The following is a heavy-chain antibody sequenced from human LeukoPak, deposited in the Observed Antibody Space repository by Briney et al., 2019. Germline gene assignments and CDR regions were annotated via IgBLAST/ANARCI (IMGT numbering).Heavy chain of an antibody. CDR3: ARGPFYFATRDYYHYYHQMDV. D-gene: IGHD1-26*01. J-gene: IGHJ6*03. V-gene: IGHV1-69*01. Sequence: GSSVKVSCKASGGTFSSYAISWVRQAPGQGLEWMGGIIPIFGTANYAQKFQGRVTITADESTSTAYMELSSLISEDTAVYYCARGPFYFATRDYYHYYHQMDVWGKGTTVTVSS. CDR1: GGTFSSYA. CDR2: IIPIFGTA.